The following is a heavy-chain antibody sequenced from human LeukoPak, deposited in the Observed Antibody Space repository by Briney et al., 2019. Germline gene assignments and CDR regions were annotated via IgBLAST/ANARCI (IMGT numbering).Heavy chain of an antibody. CDR2: IYYSGST. CDR1: GGSISSYY. Sequence: SETLSLTCTVSGGSISSYYWSWIRQPPGKGLEWIGYIYYSGSTNYNPSLKSRVTISVDTSKNQFSLKLSSVTAADTAVYYCARASGWFDYWGQGTLVTVSS. CDR3: ARASGWFDY. V-gene: IGHV4-59*01. J-gene: IGHJ4*02. D-gene: IGHD6-19*01.